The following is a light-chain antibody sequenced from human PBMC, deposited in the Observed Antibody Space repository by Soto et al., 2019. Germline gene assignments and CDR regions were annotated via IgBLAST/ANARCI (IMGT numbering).Light chain of an antibody. Sequence: EFALTQSPGTLSLSPGERATLSCRASQSVSSSYLAWYQQKPGQAPRILIYGASTSATGIPDRFSGSGSGTDFTLNLSRLEPEDFAVYYGQQYGSSPPLTFGGGTKVEIK. V-gene: IGKV3-20*01. CDR3: QQYGSSPPLT. CDR2: GAS. J-gene: IGKJ4*01. CDR1: QSVSSSY.